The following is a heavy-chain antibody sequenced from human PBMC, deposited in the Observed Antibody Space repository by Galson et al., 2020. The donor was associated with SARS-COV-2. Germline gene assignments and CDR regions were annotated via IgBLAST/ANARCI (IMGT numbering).Heavy chain of an antibody. CDR1: GFTFSSYD. CDR2: IGTAGDT. J-gene: IGHJ5*02. CDR3: ARAVGRDLRGGVTGSLDH. D-gene: IGHD3-16*01. Sequence: GESLKISCAASGFTFSSYDMHWVRQATGKGLEWVSGIGTAGDTYYPDSVKGRFTISRENAKNSLFLQMNSLSAGDTALYYCARAVGRDLRGGVTGSLDHLGQGTLVTVSS. V-gene: IGHV3-13*01.